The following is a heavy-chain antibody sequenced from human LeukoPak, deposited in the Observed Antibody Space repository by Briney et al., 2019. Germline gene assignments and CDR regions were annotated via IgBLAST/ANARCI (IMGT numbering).Heavy chain of an antibody. Sequence: ASVKVSCKASGYTFTSYVINWVRQATGQGLEWMGWMNPNSGNTGYAQKFQGRVTITRNTSISTAYMELSSLRSEDTAVYYCARGRKVYVGASVYYYYMDVWGKGTTVTVSS. J-gene: IGHJ6*03. CDR2: MNPNSGNT. D-gene: IGHD1-26*01. CDR1: GYTFTSYV. CDR3: ARGRKVYVGASVYYYYMDV. V-gene: IGHV1-8*03.